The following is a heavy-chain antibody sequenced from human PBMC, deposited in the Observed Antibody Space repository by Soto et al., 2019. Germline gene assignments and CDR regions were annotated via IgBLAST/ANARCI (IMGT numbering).Heavy chain of an antibody. CDR3: ARNLGYCSGGSCYQGYFDY. D-gene: IGHD2-15*01. Sequence: PGESLKISCKESGYSFTSYWIGWVRQMPGKGLEWMGIIYPGDSDTRYSPSFQGQVTISADKSISTAYLQWSSLKASDTAMYYCARNLGYCSGGSCYQGYFDYWGQGTLVTVSS. CDR2: IYPGDSDT. V-gene: IGHV5-51*01. CDR1: GYSFTSYW. J-gene: IGHJ4*02.